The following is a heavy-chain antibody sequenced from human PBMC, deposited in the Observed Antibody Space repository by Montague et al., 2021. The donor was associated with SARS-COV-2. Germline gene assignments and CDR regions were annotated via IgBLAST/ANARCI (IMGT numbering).Heavy chain of an antibody. J-gene: IGHJ6*02. CDR1: GGSISSYN. D-gene: IGHD4/OR15-4a*01. CDR2: IYPSGSR. V-gene: IGHV4-4*07. CDR3: ARDNMTILFMVYYYGMDV. Sequence: SETLSLTCTVSGGSISSYNYCWIWMPPGKGLERIGRIYPSGSRKXNSXLTRRITMSVDTSKNQIYLKLSPVTVTDTAADYCARDNMTILFMVYYYGMDVWGQGTTVTVSS.